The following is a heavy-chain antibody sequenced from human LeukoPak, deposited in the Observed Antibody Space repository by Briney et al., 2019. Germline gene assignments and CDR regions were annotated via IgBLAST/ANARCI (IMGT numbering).Heavy chain of an antibody. CDR2: IKQDGSEK. V-gene: IGHV3-7*01. CDR1: GFTFSSYW. CDR3: ARDQGTYYYDSGGYSDLDY. J-gene: IGHJ4*02. Sequence: GGSLRLSCAASGFTFSSYWMSWVRQAPGKGLEWVANIKQDGSEKYYVDSVKGRFTISRDNSKNTLYLQMNSLRAEDTAVYYCARDQGTYYYDSGGYSDLDYWGQGTLVTVSS. D-gene: IGHD3-22*01.